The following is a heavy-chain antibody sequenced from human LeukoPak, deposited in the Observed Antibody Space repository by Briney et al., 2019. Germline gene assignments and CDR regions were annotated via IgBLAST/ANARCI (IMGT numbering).Heavy chain of an antibody. Sequence: QPGGSLRLSCAASGFTFTTYWMSWVRQAPGKGLEWVANIKQDGSEKYYVDSVKGRFTISRDNSKKMLHLQMNSLRAEDTAVYYCAKMSSWRVSENWGQGTLVTVSS. CDR2: IKQDGSEK. J-gene: IGHJ4*02. D-gene: IGHD1-1*01. CDR3: AKMSSWRVSEN. V-gene: IGHV3-7*03. CDR1: GFTFTTYW.